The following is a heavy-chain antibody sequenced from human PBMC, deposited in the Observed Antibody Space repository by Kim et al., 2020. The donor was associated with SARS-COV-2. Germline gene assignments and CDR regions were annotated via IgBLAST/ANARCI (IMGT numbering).Heavy chain of an antibody. CDR3: ARFGLVATPDYFDY. Sequence: GGSLRLSCAASGFTFSSYSMNWVRQAPGKWLEWVSYISSSSSTIYYADSVKGRFTISRDNAKNSLYLQMNSLRAEDTAVYYCARFGLVATPDYFDYWGQGTLVTVSS. CDR2: ISSSSSTI. D-gene: IGHD5-12*01. V-gene: IGHV3-48*04. J-gene: IGHJ4*02. CDR1: GFTFSSYS.